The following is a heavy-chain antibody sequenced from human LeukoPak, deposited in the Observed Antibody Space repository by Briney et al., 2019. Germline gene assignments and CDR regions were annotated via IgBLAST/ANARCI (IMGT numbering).Heavy chain of an antibody. CDR3: ANGGSGSSPQRKTIDY. CDR2: ISYDGSNK. Sequence: PGGSLRLSCAASGFTFSSYGMHWVRQAPGKGLEWVAVISYDGSNKYYADSVKGRFTISRDNSKNTLYLQMNSLRAEDTAVYYCANGGSGSSPQRKTIDYWGQGTLVTVSS. CDR1: GFTFSSYG. V-gene: IGHV3-30*18. J-gene: IGHJ4*02. D-gene: IGHD3-10*01.